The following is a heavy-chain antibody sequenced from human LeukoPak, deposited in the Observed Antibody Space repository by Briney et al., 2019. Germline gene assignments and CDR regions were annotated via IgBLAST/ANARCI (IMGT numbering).Heavy chain of an antibody. CDR3: ASSRSGYSYGYYDGCFDY. D-gene: IGHD5-18*01. V-gene: IGHV1-8*01. CDR2: MNPNSGNT. CDR1: GYTFTSYD. Sequence: ASVKVSCKASGYTFTSYDINWVRQATGQGLEWMGWMNPNSGNTGYAQKFQGRVTMTRNTSISTAYMELSSLRSEDTAVYYCASSRSGYSYGYYDGCFDYWGQGTLVTVSS. J-gene: IGHJ4*02.